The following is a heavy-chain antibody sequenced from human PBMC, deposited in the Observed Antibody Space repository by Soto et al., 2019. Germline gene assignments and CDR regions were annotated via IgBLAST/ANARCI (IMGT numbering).Heavy chain of an antibody. CDR3: ARVKPEATSIVLMVYAQNWLDP. CDR1: GGSISSGGYY. Sequence: PSETLSLTCTVSGGSISSGGYYWSWIRQHPGKGLEWIGYIYYSGSTYYNPSLKSRVTISVDTSKNQFSLKLSSVTAADTAVYYCARVKPEATSIVLMVYAQNWLDPWGQGTLVTVSS. J-gene: IGHJ5*02. CDR2: IYYSGST. V-gene: IGHV4-31*03. D-gene: IGHD2-8*01.